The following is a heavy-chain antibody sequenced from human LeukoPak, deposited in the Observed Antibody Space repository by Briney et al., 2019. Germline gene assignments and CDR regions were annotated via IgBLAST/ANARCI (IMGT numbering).Heavy chain of an antibody. CDR3: AREVVGAGNFDY. J-gene: IGHJ4*02. CDR2: IYYSGST. D-gene: IGHD1-26*01. Sequence: PSETLSLTCTVSGGSISSSSYYWGWIRQPPGKGLEWIGSIYYSGSTYYNPSLKSRVTISVDTSKNQFSLKLSSVTAADTAVYYCAREVVGAGNFDYWGQGTLVTVSS. V-gene: IGHV4-39*07. CDR1: GGSISSSSYY.